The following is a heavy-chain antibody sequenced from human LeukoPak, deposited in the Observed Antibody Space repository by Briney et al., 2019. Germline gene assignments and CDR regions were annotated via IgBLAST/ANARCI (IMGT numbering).Heavy chain of an antibody. J-gene: IGHJ4*02. CDR3: ARDSRRVGATGGSDY. D-gene: IGHD1-26*01. V-gene: IGHV3-33*01. CDR2: IWYDGSNK. Sequence: PGGSLRLSCAASGFTFSSYGMHWVRQAPGKGLEWVAVIWYDGSNKYYADSVKGRFTISRDNSKNTLYLQMNSLRAEDTAVYYCARDSRRVGATGGSDYWGQGTLVTVSS. CDR1: GFTFSSYG.